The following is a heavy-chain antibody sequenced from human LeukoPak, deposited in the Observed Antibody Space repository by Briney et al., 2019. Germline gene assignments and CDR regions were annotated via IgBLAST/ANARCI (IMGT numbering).Heavy chain of an antibody. J-gene: IGHJ4*02. CDR2: INSDGSST. CDR3: ARGQWLMGY. D-gene: IGHD6-19*01. Sequence: PGGSLRLSCAASGFTFSSYWMHWVRHAGGKGRVWVSRINSDGSSTKYADCVKGRFTISRENAKNTQYLQMNSLRAEDTAVYYCARGQWLMGYWGQGTLVTVSS. V-gene: IGHV3-74*03. CDR1: GFTFSSYW.